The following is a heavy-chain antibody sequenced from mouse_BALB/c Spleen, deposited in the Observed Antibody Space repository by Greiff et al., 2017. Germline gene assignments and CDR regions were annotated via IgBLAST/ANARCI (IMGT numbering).Heavy chain of an antibody. CDR1: GFTFSSYG. D-gene: IGHD1-1*01. Sequence: EVQGVESGGDLVKPGGSLKLSCAASGFTFSSYGMSWVRQTPDKRLEWVATISSGGSYTYYPDSVKGRFTISRDNAKNTLYLQMSSLKSEDTAMYYCARGITTVDYWGQGTTLTVSS. CDR2: ISSGGSYT. V-gene: IGHV5-6*01. J-gene: IGHJ2*01. CDR3: ARGITTVDY.